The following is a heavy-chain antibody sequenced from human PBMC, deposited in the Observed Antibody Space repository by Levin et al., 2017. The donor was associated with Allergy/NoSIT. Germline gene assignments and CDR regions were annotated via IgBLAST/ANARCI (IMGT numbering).Heavy chain of an antibody. V-gene: IGHV1-69*02. J-gene: IGHJ4*02. Sequence: KISCNASGGTFDRFSFSWVRQAPGQGLEWMGRIIPVLNIANYAQRFQGRVTITADKSTSSIHLELTSLTLEDTAIYYCARFPGSDEFADYWGQGTPVTVSS. D-gene: IGHD3-10*01. CDR2: IIPVLNIA. CDR3: ARFPGSDEFADY. CDR1: GGTFDRFS.